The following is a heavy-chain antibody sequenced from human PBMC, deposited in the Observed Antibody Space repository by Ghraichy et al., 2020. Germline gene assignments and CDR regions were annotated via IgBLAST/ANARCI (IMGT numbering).Heavy chain of an antibody. V-gene: IGHV3-33*01. J-gene: IGHJ6*02. D-gene: IGHD6-13*01. CDR2: IWYDGSNK. CDR3: AREYSSSWYGGYYYGMDV. CDR1: GFTFSSYG. Sequence: GGSLRLSCAASGFTFSSYGMHWVRQAPGKGLEWVAVIWYDGSNKYYADSVKGRFTISRDNSKNTLYLQMNSLRAEDTAVYYCAREYSSSWYGGYYYGMDVWGQGTTVTVSS.